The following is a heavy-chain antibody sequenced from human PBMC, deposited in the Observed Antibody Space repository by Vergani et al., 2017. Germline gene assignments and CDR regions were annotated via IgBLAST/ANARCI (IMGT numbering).Heavy chain of an antibody. CDR3: ARPYYDFWSGWGGMDV. CDR1: GYTFTGYY. CDR2: INPNSGGT. V-gene: IGHV1-2*02. Sequence: QVQLVQSGAEVKKPGASVKVSCKASGYTFTGYYMHWVRQAPGQGLEWMGWINPNSGGTNYAQKFQGRVTMTRDTSISTAYMELSRLRSDDTAVYYCARPYYDFWSGWGGMDVWGQGTTVTVSS. D-gene: IGHD3-3*01. J-gene: IGHJ6*02.